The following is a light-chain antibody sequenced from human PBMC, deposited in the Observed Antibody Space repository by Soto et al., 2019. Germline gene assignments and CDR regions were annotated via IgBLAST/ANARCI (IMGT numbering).Light chain of an antibody. Sequence: EIVLTQSPGTLSLSPGEGATLSCRASQSVASSYLAWYQQKPGHAPSLLIYFASSMANGIPDRFSGSGSGTVFSLTISILEPEDVAVYYCQQFDSSVYTSGQGTKLEIK. CDR3: QQFDSSVYT. V-gene: IGKV3-20*01. CDR2: FAS. J-gene: IGKJ2*01. CDR1: QSVASSY.